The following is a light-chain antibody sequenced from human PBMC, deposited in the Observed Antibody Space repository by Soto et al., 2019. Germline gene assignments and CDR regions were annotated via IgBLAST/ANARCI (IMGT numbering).Light chain of an antibody. CDR3: QQYGSSPPT. J-gene: IGKJ1*01. V-gene: IGKV3-20*01. CDR1: QSVSSSY. Sequence: EIVLTQSPGTLSLSPGERDTLSCRASQSVSSSYLAWYQQKPDQAPRLLIYGASSRATCIPDRFSGSGSGTDFTLTISRLEPEDFAVYYCQQYGSSPPTFGQGTKVEIK. CDR2: GAS.